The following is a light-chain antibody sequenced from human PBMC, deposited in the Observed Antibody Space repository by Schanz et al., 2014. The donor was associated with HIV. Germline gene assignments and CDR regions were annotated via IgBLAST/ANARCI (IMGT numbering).Light chain of an antibody. CDR1: SSNIGAGYD. V-gene: IGLV1-40*01. CDR2: DTS. J-gene: IGLJ2*01. Sequence: QSVLTQPPSVSGAPGQRVTISCTGASSNIGAGYDIHWYQQLPGAAPKLLIYDTSNRPSGVPDRFSGSKSGTSASLAITGLQAEDEADYYCISYTSDTVLFGGGTKLTVL. CDR3: ISYTSDTVL.